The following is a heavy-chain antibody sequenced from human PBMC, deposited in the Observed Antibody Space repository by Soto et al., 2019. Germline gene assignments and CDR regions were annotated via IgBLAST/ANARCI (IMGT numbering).Heavy chain of an antibody. J-gene: IGHJ6*02. Sequence: EVQLVESGGGLVKPGGSLRLSCVASGFTFSGYSINWVRQAPGKGLEWVSYISGPSIYIYYADSVKGRFTISRDNAKSGVYVQMSSVRAEDAAVYYCARGFRNGFNVWGQGTTVSVSS. V-gene: IGHV3-21*01. CDR1: GFTFSGYS. CDR3: ARGFRNGFNV. D-gene: IGHD2-8*01. CDR2: ISGPSIYI.